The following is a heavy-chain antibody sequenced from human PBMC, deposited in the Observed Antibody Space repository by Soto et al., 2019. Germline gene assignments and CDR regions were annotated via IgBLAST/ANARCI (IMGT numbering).Heavy chain of an antibody. CDR1: GFTFSSYA. CDR3: ARAGWLDIVATSFDY. Sequence: QVQLVESGGGVVQPGRSLRLSCAASGFTFSSYAMHWVRQAPGKGLEWVAVISYDGSNKYYADSVKGRFTISRDNSKNTLYLQMNSLRAEDTAVYYCARAGWLDIVATSFDYWGQGTLVTVSS. V-gene: IGHV3-30-3*01. J-gene: IGHJ4*02. D-gene: IGHD5-12*01. CDR2: ISYDGSNK.